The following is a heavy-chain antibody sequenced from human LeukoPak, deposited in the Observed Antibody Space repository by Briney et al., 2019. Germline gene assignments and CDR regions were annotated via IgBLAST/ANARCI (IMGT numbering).Heavy chain of an antibody. J-gene: IGHJ4*02. D-gene: IGHD2-21*01. CDR1: GGSISSDSYY. CDR3: ARSFAYRTVLDY. Sequence: SETLSLTCTVSGGSISSDSYYWSWIRHPAGKGLEWMGHIYTSGTTSYNPSLKSRVTISVDTSKNQFSLKLSFLTAADTAVYYCARSFAYRTVLDYWGQGTLVTVSS. CDR2: IYTSGTT. V-gene: IGHV4-61*09.